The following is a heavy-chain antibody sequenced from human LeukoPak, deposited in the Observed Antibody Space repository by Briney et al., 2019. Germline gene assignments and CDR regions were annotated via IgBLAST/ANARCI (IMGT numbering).Heavy chain of an antibody. CDR3: AKDILDY. CDR1: GFTFSTYG. CDR2: ISGSGDNT. J-gene: IGHJ4*02. V-gene: IGHV3-23*01. Sequence: QSGGSLRLSCAASGFTFSTYGMSWVRQAPGKGLEWVSGISGSGDNTYYADSVKGRFTISRDNSKNTLFLQMNSLRAEDTAVYYCAKDILDYRGQGTLVTVSS.